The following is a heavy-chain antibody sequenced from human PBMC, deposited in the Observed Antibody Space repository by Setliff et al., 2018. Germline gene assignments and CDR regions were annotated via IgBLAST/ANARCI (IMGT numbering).Heavy chain of an antibody. CDR1: GGSITSYY. V-gene: IGHV4-59*08. D-gene: IGHD3-22*01. J-gene: IGHJ2*01. Sequence: NPSETLSLTCSVSGGSITSYYWSWIRQPPGNGLEYIGYIYYSGSTNSNPSLKSRVTISVDTSKNQFSLKLSSVTAADTAVYYCARHHAQYYSDSSGYYYEDWYFDLWGRGTRVTVS. CDR3: ARHHAQYYSDSSGYYYEDWYFDL. CDR2: IYYSGST.